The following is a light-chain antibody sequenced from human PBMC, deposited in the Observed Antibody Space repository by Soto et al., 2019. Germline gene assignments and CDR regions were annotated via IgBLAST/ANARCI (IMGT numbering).Light chain of an antibody. J-gene: IGLJ3*02. CDR2: GNS. V-gene: IGLV1-40*01. CDR1: SSNIGAGYD. CDR3: QSYDSSLSGWV. Sequence: QSVLTQPPSVSGAPGXRXTISCTGSSSNIGAGYDVHWYQQLPGTAPKLLIYGNSNRPSGVPDRFSGSKSGTSASLAITGLQAEDEADYYCQSYDSSLSGWVFGGGTQLTVL.